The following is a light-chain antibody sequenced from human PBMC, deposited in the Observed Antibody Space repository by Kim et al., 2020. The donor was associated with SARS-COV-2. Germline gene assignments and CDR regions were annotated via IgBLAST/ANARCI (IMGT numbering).Light chain of an antibody. Sequence: VSPGERANLSCRASQSVSSNLAWYQQKPGQAPRLLIYGASTRATGIPARISGSGSGTEFTLTLSSLQSEDFAVYYCQQYNNWPFTFGGGTKVDIK. CDR3: QQYNNWPFT. CDR1: QSVSSN. CDR2: GAS. V-gene: IGKV3-15*01. J-gene: IGKJ4*01.